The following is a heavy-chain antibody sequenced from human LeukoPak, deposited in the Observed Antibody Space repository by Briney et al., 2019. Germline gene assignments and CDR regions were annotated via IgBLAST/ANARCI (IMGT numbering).Heavy chain of an antibody. J-gene: IGHJ3*02. CDR2: IYSGGST. D-gene: IGHD5-12*01. V-gene: IGHV4-39*01. CDR1: GGSISSSSYY. Sequence: PSETLSLTCTVSGGSISSSSYYWDWIRQSPGKGLEWIGNIYSGGSTYYTPSLKSRVTISVDTSKNQFSLKLSSVTAADTVIYFCARHSRSGSGGYENAFDIWGQGTMVTVSS. CDR3: ARHSRSGSGGYENAFDI.